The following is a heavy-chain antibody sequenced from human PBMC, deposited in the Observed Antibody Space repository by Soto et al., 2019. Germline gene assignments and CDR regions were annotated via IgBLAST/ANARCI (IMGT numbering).Heavy chain of an antibody. J-gene: IGHJ4*02. CDR2: IYYSGST. CDR1: GGSTSSYY. Sequence: SVTLSLTSTVSGGSTSSYYSSWIRQPQGKGLEWIGYIYYSGSTNYNPSLKSRVTISVDTSKNQFSLKLSSVTAADTAVYYCAREVVYYDSSGYYYGYFDYWGQGTLVTVSS. V-gene: IGHV4-59*01. CDR3: AREVVYYDSSGYYYGYFDY. D-gene: IGHD3-22*01.